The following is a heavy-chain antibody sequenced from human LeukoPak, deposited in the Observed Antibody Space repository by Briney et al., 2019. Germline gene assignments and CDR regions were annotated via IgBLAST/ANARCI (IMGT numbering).Heavy chain of an antibody. Sequence: ASVKVSCKASGYTFTGYYMHWVRQAPGQGLEWMGWINPNTGGTNYAQKFQGRVTMTRDTSISTAYMELSRLRFDDTAVYYCARRGSSGSYFSHFDYWGQGTLVTVSS. CDR2: INPNTGGT. V-gene: IGHV1-2*02. J-gene: IGHJ4*02. CDR3: ARRGSSGSYFSHFDY. CDR1: GYTFTGYY. D-gene: IGHD3-10*01.